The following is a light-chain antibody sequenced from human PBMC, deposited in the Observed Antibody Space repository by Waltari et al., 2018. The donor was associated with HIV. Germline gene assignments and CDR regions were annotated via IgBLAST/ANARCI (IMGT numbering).Light chain of an antibody. Sequence: SYVLAQPPSVSVAPGQTARITCGGNKIGSKSVHWYQQKPGQAPVLVVHDDQRPSGVPDRFSGSQSGITASLAITGLRSEDEGDYYCAAWDGGIRAWVFGGGTKVTVL. CDR2: DD. CDR3: AAWDGGIRAWV. J-gene: IGLJ3*02. V-gene: IGLV3-21*02. CDR1: KIGSKS.